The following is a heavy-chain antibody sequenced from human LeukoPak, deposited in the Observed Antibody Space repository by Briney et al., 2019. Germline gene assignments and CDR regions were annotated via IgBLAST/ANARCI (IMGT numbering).Heavy chain of an antibody. CDR1: GFTFSSYG. CDR2: IWYDGSNK. V-gene: IGHV3-30*02. J-gene: IGHJ4*02. Sequence: PGGSLRLSCAASGFTFSSYGMHWVRQAPGKGLEWVAVIWYDGSNKYYADSVKGRFTISRDNSKNTLYLQMNSLRAEDTAVYYCAKDVSGGYFDYWGQGTLVTVSS. D-gene: IGHD3-10*01. CDR3: AKDVSGGYFDY.